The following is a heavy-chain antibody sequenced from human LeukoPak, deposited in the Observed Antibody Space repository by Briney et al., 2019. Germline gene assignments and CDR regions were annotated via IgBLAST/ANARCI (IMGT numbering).Heavy chain of an antibody. J-gene: IGHJ2*01. CDR2: IYYSGST. Sequence: SETLSLTCTVSGGSVSSGDYYWSWIRQPPGKGLEWIGYIYYSGSTYYNPSLKSRVTMSLDTSKNQFSLKLSSVTAAETAVYYCARDYYGSGSLRYFDLWGRGTLVTVSS. D-gene: IGHD3-10*01. CDR1: GGSVSSGDYY. V-gene: IGHV4-30-4*01. CDR3: ARDYYGSGSLRYFDL.